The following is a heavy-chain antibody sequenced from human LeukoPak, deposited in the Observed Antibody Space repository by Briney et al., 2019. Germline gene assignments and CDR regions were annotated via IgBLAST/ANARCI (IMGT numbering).Heavy chain of an antibody. J-gene: IGHJ4*02. V-gene: IGHV3-49*04. CDR3: TRGSGSYYVSYSY. Sequence: GGSLRLSCTASGFTFDDYAMSWVRQAPGKGLEWVGFIRSKAYGGTTEYAASVKGRFTISRDDSKSIAYLQMNSLKTEDTAVYYCTRGSGSYYVSYSYWGQGTLVTVSS. CDR1: GFTFDDYA. D-gene: IGHD1-26*01. CDR2: IRSKAYGGTT.